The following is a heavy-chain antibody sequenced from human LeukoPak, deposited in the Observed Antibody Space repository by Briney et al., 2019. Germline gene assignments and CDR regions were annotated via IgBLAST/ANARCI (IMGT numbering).Heavy chain of an antibody. CDR2: INPNSGGT. CDR1: GYTFTGYY. J-gene: IGHJ4*02. D-gene: IGHD3-16*01. CDR3: ARDSGVYYVWGY. Sequence: ASVKVSCKASGYTFTGYYMHWVRQAPGQGLEWMGWINPNSGGTNYAQKFQGRVTMTRDTSISTAYMELSRLRSDDTAVYYCARDSGVYYVWGYWGQGTLVTVSS. V-gene: IGHV1-2*02.